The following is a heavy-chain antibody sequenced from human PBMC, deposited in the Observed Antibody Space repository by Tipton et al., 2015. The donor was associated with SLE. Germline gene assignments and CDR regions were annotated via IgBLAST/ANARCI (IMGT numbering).Heavy chain of an antibody. CDR1: GFTFDDYG. Sequence: SLRLSCAASGFTFDDYGMSWVRQAPGKGLEWVSGINWNGGSTGYADSVKGRFSISRDNAKNSLYLQRNSLRAEDTALYYCARVYCSSDTCYQIDCWGQGTLVTVSS. CDR2: INWNGGST. D-gene: IGHD2-2*01. CDR3: ARVYCSSDTCYQIDC. J-gene: IGHJ4*02. V-gene: IGHV3-20*04.